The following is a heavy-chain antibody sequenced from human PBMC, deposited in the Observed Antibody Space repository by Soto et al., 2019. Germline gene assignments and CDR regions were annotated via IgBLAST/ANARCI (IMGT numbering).Heavy chain of an antibody. D-gene: IGHD2-2*02. J-gene: IGHJ5*02. CDR3: ARLLLYSTSGRGWFDP. CDR1: GFTFSKFW. V-gene: IGHV3-7*03. CDR2: IKHDGSQS. Sequence: PGGSLRLSCAASGFTFSKFWMSWVRRAPGKGLEWVANIKHDGSQSYYEDSVKGRFTISRDNAKNSLYLQVNSLRVDDTAVYFCARLLLYSTSGRGWFDPRGQGTLVTVSS.